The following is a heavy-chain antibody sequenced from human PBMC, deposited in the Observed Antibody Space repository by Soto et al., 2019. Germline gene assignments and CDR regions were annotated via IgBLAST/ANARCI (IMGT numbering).Heavy chain of an antibody. CDR2: IYYSGST. J-gene: IGHJ4*02. D-gene: IGHD3-3*01. V-gene: IGHV4-59*01. Sequence: QVQLQESGPGLVKPSETLSLTCTVSGGSISSYYWSWIRQPPGKGLEWIGYIYYSGSTNYNPSLKRRVTISVDTSKNQFSLKLSSVTAADTAVYYCARETYDFWSGYYPGAFDYWGQGTLVTVSS. CDR1: GGSISSYY. CDR3: ARETYDFWSGYYPGAFDY.